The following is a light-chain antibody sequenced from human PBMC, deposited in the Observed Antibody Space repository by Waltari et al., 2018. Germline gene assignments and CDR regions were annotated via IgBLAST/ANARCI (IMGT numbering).Light chain of an antibody. J-gene: IGLJ3*02. Sequence: QSVLTQPPSMSGAPGQRVTISCTGSSSNIGAGHAVHWYQVFPGPAPKLLIYGNNNRPSGVPDLFSGSKSDTSASLAIGGLQAEDEADYYCQSFDIRLSGGVVFGGGTKVTVL. CDR3: QSFDIRLSGGVV. CDR1: SSNIGAGHA. CDR2: GNN. V-gene: IGLV1-40*01.